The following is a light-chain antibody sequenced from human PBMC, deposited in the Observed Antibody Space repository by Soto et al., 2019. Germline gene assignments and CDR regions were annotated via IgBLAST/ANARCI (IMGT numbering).Light chain of an antibody. CDR2: AAS. CDR1: QGISSY. J-gene: IGKJ1*01. Sequence: AIRMTQSPSSFSASTGDRVTITCRASQGISSYLAWYQQKPGQAPKLLIYAASTLQSGVPSRFSGSGSGTDFTLTISCLQSEDFATYYCQQYYGYPRTFGQGTKVEIK. CDR3: QQYYGYPRT. V-gene: IGKV1-8*01.